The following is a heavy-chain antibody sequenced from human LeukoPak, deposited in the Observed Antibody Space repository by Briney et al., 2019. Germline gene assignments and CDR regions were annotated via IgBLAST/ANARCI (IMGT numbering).Heavy chain of an antibody. J-gene: IGHJ6*02. Sequence: GGSLRLSCAASGFTFSSYDMHWVRHATGKGLEWVSAIGTAGDTYYPGSVKGRFTISRENAKNSLYLQMNSLRAGDTAVYYCARGQIDYYGSGRPWNYGMDVWGQGTTVTVSS. D-gene: IGHD3-10*01. V-gene: IGHV3-13*01. CDR3: ARGQIDYYGSGRPWNYGMDV. CDR2: IGTAGDT. CDR1: GFTFSSYD.